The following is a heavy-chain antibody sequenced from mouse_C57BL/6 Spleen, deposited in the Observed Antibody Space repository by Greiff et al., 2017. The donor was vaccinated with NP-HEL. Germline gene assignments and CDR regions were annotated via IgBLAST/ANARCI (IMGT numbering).Heavy chain of an antibody. CDR3: ARGVPVSFYFDY. CDR1: GYTFTSYW. Sequence: VQLQQPGAELVKPGASVKMSCKASGYTFTSYWITWVKQRPGQGLEWIGDIYPGSGSTNYNEKFKSKATLTVDTSSSTAYMQLSSLTSEDSAVYYCARGVPVSFYFDYWGQGTTLTVSS. D-gene: IGHD1-1*01. J-gene: IGHJ2*01. CDR2: IYPGSGST. V-gene: IGHV1-55*01.